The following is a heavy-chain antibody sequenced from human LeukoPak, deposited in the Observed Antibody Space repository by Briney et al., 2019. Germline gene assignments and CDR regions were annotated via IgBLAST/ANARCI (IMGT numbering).Heavy chain of an antibody. Sequence: PGGSLRLSCAASGFTFSSYAMHWVRQAPGKGLEWVAVISYDGSNKYYADSVKGRFTISRDNSKNTLYLQMNSLRAEDTAVYYCARDLRCSDGSCYSGYFHYGMDVWGQGTTVSVSS. J-gene: IGHJ6*02. V-gene: IGHV3-30-3*01. CDR2: ISYDGSNK. D-gene: IGHD2-15*01. CDR1: GFTFSSYA. CDR3: ARDLRCSDGSCYSGYFHYGMDV.